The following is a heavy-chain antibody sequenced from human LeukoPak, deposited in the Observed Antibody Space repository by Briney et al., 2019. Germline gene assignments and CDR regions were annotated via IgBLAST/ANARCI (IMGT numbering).Heavy chain of an antibody. J-gene: IGHJ4*02. D-gene: IGHD4-17*01. CDR1: GFTFDDYA. V-gene: IGHV3-9*01. CDR3: AKDMEYGDWAFDY. Sequence: SLRLSCAACGFTFDDYAMHWVRQAPGKGLEWVSGISWNSGSIGYADSVKGRFTISRDNAKNSLYLQMNSLRAEDTALYYCAKDMEYGDWAFDYWSQGTLVTVSS. CDR2: ISWNSGSI.